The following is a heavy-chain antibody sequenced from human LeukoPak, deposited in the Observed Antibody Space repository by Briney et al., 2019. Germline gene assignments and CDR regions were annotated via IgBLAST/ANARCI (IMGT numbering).Heavy chain of an antibody. CDR3: ARVVYGDYAGDIYNWFDP. D-gene: IGHD4-17*01. CDR1: GGSFSGYY. CDR2: INHSGST. J-gene: IGHJ5*02. V-gene: IGHV4-34*01. Sequence: SETLSLTCAVYGGSFSGYYWSWIRQPPGKGLEWIGEINHSGSTNYNPSLKSRVTMSVDTSKNQFSLKLSSVTAADTAVYYCARVVYGDYAGDIYNWFDPWGQGTQVTVSS.